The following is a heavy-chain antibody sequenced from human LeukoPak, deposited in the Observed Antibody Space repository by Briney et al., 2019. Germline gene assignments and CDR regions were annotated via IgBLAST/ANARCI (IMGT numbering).Heavy chain of an antibody. CDR3: ARLVDAPRYFDY. Sequence: SETLSLTCTVSGGSFSSSSYYWVWIRQPPGKGLEWIGSIYYSGTTYYNPSLKSRVTISVDTSKNQFSLKLSSTTAADTAVYYCARLVDAPRYFDYWGQGTLVTVSS. D-gene: IGHD2-21*01. CDR2: IYYSGTT. V-gene: IGHV4-39*01. J-gene: IGHJ4*02. CDR1: GGSFSSSSYY.